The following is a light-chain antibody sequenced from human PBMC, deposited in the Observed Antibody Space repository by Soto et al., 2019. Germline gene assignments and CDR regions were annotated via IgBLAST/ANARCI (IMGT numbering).Light chain of an antibody. CDR3: SSYTCSGTPV. J-gene: IGLJ3*02. Sequence: QAVLTQPASVSESPGRSITISCTGTSSDVGFYSYVSWYQHHPGNAPKLLIYDVANRLSGVSNRFSGSKSDNTAYLSISGLQAEDEADYDCSSYTCSGTPVFGGGTKLTVL. CDR1: SSDVGFYSY. CDR2: DVA. V-gene: IGLV2-14*03.